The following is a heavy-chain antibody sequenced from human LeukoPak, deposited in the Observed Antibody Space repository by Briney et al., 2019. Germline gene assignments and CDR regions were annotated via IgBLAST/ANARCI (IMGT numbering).Heavy chain of an antibody. CDR3: ARGSGESKAPGAYYYYYYGMDV. CDR1: GGSISSSSYY. Sequence: PSETLSLTCTVSGGSISSSSYYWGWIRQPPGKGLEWIGYIYYSGSTNYNPSLKSRVTISVDTSKNQFSLKLSSVTAADTAVYYCARGSGESKAPGAYYYYYYGMDVWGQGTTVTVSS. J-gene: IGHJ6*02. D-gene: IGHD3-16*01. V-gene: IGHV4-61*05. CDR2: IYYSGST.